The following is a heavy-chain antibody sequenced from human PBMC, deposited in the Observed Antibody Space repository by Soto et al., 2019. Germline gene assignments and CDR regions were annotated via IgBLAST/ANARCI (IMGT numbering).Heavy chain of an antibody. V-gene: IGHV3-30-3*01. D-gene: IGHD4-17*01. Sequence: PGGSLRLSCAASAFTFSNYAMHWVRQAPGKGLEWVAAILYDGSNKYYADSVKGRFTISRDNSKNTLYLQMNSLRAEDTAVYYCARDGAFDPWGQGTLVTVSS. CDR2: ILYDGSNK. J-gene: IGHJ5*02. CDR1: AFTFSNYA. CDR3: ARDGAFDP.